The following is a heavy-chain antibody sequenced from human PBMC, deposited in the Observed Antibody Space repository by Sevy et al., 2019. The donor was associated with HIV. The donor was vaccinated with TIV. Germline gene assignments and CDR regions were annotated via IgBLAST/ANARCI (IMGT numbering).Heavy chain of an antibody. J-gene: IGHJ6*03. CDR2: ISSSSSYI. CDR3: ARESPTYYYIYYLDV. Sequence: GGSLRLSCAASGFTFSSYSMNWVRQAPGKGLEWVSSISSSSSYIYYADSVKGRFTISRDNAKNSLYLQMNSLRAEDTAVYYCARESPTYYYIYYLDVWGQGTTVTVSS. CDR1: GFTFSSYS. V-gene: IGHV3-21*01.